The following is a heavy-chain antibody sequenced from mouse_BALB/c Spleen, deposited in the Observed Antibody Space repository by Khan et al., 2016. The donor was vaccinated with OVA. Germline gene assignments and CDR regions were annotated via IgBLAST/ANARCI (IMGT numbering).Heavy chain of an antibody. D-gene: IGHD2-4*01. J-gene: IGHJ2*01. Sequence: IQLVQSGPELKKPGETVKISCKASGYTFTNYGMNWVKQAPGKGLKWMGWINTYTGEPTYVDDFKGRFVFSLETSASTAYLQINNLKNEDTATYFCARYDYDDYFDSWGQGTTLTVSS. CDR2: INTYTGEP. V-gene: IGHV9-3-1*01. CDR1: GYTFTNYG. CDR3: ARYDYDDYFDS.